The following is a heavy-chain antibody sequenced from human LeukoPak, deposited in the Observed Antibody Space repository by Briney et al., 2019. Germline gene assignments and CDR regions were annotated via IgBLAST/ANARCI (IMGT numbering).Heavy chain of an antibody. CDR3: AKVGSDDFWSTYYSDY. CDR1: GFTVSSNY. J-gene: IGHJ4*02. CDR2: IYSGGST. D-gene: IGHD3-3*01. V-gene: IGHV3-53*05. Sequence: GGSLRLSCAASGFTVSSNYMSWVRQAPGKGLEWVSVIYSGGSTYYADSVKGRFTISRDNSKNTLYLQMNSLRAEDTAVYYCAKVGSDDFWSTYYSDYWGQGTLVTVSS.